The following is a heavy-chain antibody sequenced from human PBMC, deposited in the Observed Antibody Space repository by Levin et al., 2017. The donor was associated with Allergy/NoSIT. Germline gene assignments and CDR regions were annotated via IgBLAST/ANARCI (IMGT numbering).Heavy chain of an antibody. Sequence: GGSLRLSCAASGFSLSNSWMNWVRQAPGKGLEWIGRISSKPDGAATDYAAPLKGRFTISRDDSTNTLYLQMNSLKFEDTAIYYCTTQVQWWGRRALVTVSS. CDR2: ISSKPDGAAT. CDR3: TTQVQW. CDR1: GFSLSNSW. J-gene: IGHJ4*02. V-gene: IGHV3-15*01. D-gene: IGHD6-19*01.